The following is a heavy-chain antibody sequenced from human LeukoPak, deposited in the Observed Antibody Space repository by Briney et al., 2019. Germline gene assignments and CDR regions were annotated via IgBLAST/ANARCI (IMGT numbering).Heavy chain of an antibody. CDR3: ARAVYYYDSSGYDFTLDY. D-gene: IGHD3-22*01. CDR2: INHSGST. CDR1: GGSFSGYY. Sequence: SETLSLTCAVYGGSFSGYYWGWIRQPPGKGLEWIGEINHSGSTNYNPSLKSRVTISVDTSKNQFSLKLSSVTAADTAVYYCARAVYYYDSSGYDFTLDYWGQGTLVTVSS. V-gene: IGHV4-34*01. J-gene: IGHJ4*02.